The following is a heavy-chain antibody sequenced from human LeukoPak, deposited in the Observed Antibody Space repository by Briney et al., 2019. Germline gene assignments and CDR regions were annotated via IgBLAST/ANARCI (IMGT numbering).Heavy chain of an antibody. CDR2: SRNKANSYTT. Sequence: GGSLRLSCAASGFTLSDHYMDWVRQAPGKGLEWVGRSRNKANSYTTEYAPSVKGRFTFSRDDSRNSLYLQMISLKTEDTAVYYCARAYSGSASYGYFDFWGQGTLVTVSS. J-gene: IGHJ4*02. D-gene: IGHD3-10*01. CDR1: GFTLSDHY. CDR3: ARAYSGSASYGYFDF. V-gene: IGHV3-72*01.